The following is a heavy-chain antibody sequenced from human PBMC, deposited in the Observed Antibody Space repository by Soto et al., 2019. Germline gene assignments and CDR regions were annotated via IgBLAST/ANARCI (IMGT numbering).Heavy chain of an antibody. Sequence: SETLSLTCSVSGGSITSYYWSWIRQPPGKGLEWIGYISFTGGTNFNPSLRSRVTISIDTSKNQFSLRVNSVTTADTAVYYCARDTLRGYYGLDVWGQGTTVTV. CDR3: ARDTLRGYYGLDV. D-gene: IGHD4-17*01. CDR2: ISFTGGT. V-gene: IGHV4-59*01. CDR1: GGSITSYY. J-gene: IGHJ6*02.